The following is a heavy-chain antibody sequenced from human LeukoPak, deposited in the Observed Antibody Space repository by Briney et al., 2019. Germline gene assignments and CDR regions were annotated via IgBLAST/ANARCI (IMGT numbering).Heavy chain of an antibody. Sequence: GGSLRLSCAASGFTFSSYWMSWVRQAPGKGLEWVSYIVGSSSNIYYADSVKGRFTISRDNAKNSLYLQMDSLRAEDTAVYYCATDSPETAAFDYWGQGTLVTVSS. J-gene: IGHJ4*02. CDR2: IVGSSSNI. V-gene: IGHV3-48*04. D-gene: IGHD1-1*01. CDR3: ATDSPETAAFDY. CDR1: GFTFSSYW.